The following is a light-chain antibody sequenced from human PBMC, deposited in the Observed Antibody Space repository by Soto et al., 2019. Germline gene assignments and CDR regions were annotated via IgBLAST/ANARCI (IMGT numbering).Light chain of an antibody. CDR1: QSVSNSY. V-gene: IGKV3-20*01. CDR2: DVS. CDR3: QQYGISPT. Sequence: EIVLTQSPGTLSLSPGERATLSCRSSQSVSNSYLAWYQQKPGQAPRLLIYDVSSRATGIPDRFSGSGSGTDFTLTISRLESEEFAVYYCQQYGISPTFGQGTKVEIK. J-gene: IGKJ1*01.